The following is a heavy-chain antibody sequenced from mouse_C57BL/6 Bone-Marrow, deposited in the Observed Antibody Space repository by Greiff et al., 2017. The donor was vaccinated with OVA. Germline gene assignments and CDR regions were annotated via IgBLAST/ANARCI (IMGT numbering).Heavy chain of an antibody. V-gene: IGHV2-2*01. CDR1: GFSLTSYG. D-gene: IGHD2-2*01. J-gene: IGHJ3*01. Sequence: QVQLQQSGPGLVKPSQSLSITCTVSGFSLTSYGVHWVRQSPGKGLEWLGVIWSGGSTDYNAAFISRLSISKDNSKSQVFFKMNRLQAYDTAIYYCARNYVYPFAYWGQGTLVTVSA. CDR3: ARNYVYPFAY. CDR2: IWSGGST.